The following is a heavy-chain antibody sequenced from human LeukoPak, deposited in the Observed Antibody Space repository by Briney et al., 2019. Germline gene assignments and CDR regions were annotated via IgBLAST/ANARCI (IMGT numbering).Heavy chain of an antibody. CDR1: GYTFTGYY. J-gene: IGHJ6*02. CDR3: ARDLDSTGTRDYYYYGMDV. CDR2: INPNSGGT. D-gene: IGHD1-1*01. V-gene: IGHV1-2*04. Sequence: GASVKVSCKASGYTFTGYYMHWVRQAPGQGLEWMGWINPNSGGTNYAQKFQGWVTMTRDTSISSAYMELSRLRSDDTAVYYCARDLDSTGTRDYYYYGMDVWGQGTLVTVSS.